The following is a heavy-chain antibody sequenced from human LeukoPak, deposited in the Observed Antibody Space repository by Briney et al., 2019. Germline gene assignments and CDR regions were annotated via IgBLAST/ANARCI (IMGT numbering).Heavy chain of an antibody. CDR3: AKVLGYYDSSGYYYHYYFDY. J-gene: IGHJ4*02. D-gene: IGHD3-22*01. CDR1: GFTSSSYW. Sequence: GGSLRLSCAASGFTSSSYWMSWVRQAPGKGLEWVANIKQDGSEKYYVDSVKGRFTISRDKAKNSLYLQMNSLRAEDTAVYYCAKVLGYYDSSGYYYHYYFDYWGQGTLVTVSS. V-gene: IGHV3-7*01. CDR2: IKQDGSEK.